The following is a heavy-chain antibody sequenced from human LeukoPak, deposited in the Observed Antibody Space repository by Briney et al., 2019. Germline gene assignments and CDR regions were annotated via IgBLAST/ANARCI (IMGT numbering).Heavy chain of an antibody. CDR2: ISSSSSYI. CDR1: GFTFSSYS. J-gene: IGHJ4*02. Sequence: GGSLRLSCAASGFTFSSYSMNWVRQAPGKGLEWVSSISSSSSYIYHADSAKGRFTISRDNAKNSLYLQMNSLRAEDTAVYYCATPQNDYWGQGTLVTVSS. V-gene: IGHV3-21*01. CDR3: ATPQNDY.